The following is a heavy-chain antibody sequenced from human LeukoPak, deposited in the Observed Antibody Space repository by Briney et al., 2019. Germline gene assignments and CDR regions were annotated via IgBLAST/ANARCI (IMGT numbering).Heavy chain of an antibody. J-gene: IGHJ5*02. Sequence: SETLSLTCTVSGGSVSSGSYYWSWIRPPPGKGLEWIGYIYYSGSAKYNPSLKSRVTISVDTSKNQFSLKLPSVTAADTAVYYCARGFGDWGLSWFDPWGQGTLVTVSS. D-gene: IGHD3-10*01. CDR1: GGSVSSGSYY. V-gene: IGHV4-61*01. CDR3: ARGFGDWGLSWFDP. CDR2: IYYSGSA.